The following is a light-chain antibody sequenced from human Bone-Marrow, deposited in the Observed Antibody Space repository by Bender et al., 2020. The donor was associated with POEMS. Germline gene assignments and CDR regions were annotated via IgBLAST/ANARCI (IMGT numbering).Light chain of an antibody. CDR2: KDS. CDR3: SSYAGRNTYV. J-gene: IGLJ1*01. Sequence: SYELTQPPSVSVSPGQTARITCSGDALPKQYAYWYQQKPGQAPVLVIYKDSERPSGVPDRFSVSKSGNTASLTVSGLQTDDEADYYCSSYAGRNTYVFGSGTKVTVL. V-gene: IGLV3-25*02. CDR1: ALPKQY.